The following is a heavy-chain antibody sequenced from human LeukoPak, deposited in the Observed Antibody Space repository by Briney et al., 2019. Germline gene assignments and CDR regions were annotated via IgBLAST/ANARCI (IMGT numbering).Heavy chain of an antibody. CDR1: GFTFSSYE. D-gene: IGHD3-10*02. Sequence: GGSLRLSCAASGFTFSSYEMNWVRQAPGKGLEWVSYISSSGSTIYYADSVKGRFTISRDNAKNSLYLQMNSLRAEDTAVYYCAELGITMVGGVWGKGTTVAISS. CDR3: AELGITMVGGV. CDR2: ISSSGSTI. J-gene: IGHJ6*04. V-gene: IGHV3-48*03.